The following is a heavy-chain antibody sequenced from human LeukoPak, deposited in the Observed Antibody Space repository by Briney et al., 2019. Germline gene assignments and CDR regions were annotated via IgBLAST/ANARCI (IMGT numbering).Heavy chain of an antibody. D-gene: IGHD1-26*01. CDR1: GGTFISYA. V-gene: IGHV1-69*01. Sequence: ASVKVSGKASGGTFISYAISWVRQAPGQGLEWMGGIIPIFGTANYAQKFQGRVMITADESTSTAYMELSSLRSEDTAVYYCARVFLATGYYFDYWGQGTLVTVSS. CDR2: IIPIFGTA. J-gene: IGHJ4*02. CDR3: ARVFLATGYYFDY.